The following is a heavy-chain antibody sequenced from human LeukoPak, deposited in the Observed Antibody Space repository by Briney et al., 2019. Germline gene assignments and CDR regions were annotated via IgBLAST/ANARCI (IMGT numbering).Heavy chain of an antibody. CDR3: ARPHFDD. CDR1: GFSFSSYG. CDR2: IRYDGSNK. J-gene: IGHJ4*02. V-gene: IGHV3-30*02. Sequence: PGGSLRLSCAASGFSFSSYGMHWVRQAPGKGLEWVALIRYDGSNKYYADSVKGRFTISRDNSKNTLYLQMNSLRAGDTAVYYCARPHFDDWGQGTLVTVSS.